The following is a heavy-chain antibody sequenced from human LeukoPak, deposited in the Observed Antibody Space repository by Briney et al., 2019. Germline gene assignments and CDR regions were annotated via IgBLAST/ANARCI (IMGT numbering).Heavy chain of an antibody. J-gene: IGHJ3*02. CDR3: ARRSGITMIVVVQEDAFDI. CDR2: MHTSGST. Sequence: PSETLSLTCTVSGGSISSGSYCWSWIRQPAGKGLEWIGHMHTSGSTNYNPSLKSRVTLSVDTSKNQFSLKLNSVTAADTAVYYCARRSGITMIVVVQEDAFDIWGQGTMVTVSS. V-gene: IGHV4-61*09. D-gene: IGHD3-22*01. CDR1: GGSISSGSYC.